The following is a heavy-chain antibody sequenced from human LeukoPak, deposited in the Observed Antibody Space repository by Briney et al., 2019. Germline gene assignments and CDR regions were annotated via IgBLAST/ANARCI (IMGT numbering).Heavy chain of an antibody. J-gene: IGHJ4*02. D-gene: IGHD6-13*01. Sequence: GGSLRLSCAASGFTFSNYGMHWVRQAPGKGLEWLAVISNDGTNKNYVDSVKGRFTISRDSSKNTLYLQMNSLRSDDTAVYYCAKAMGSISWAFDSWGQGTLVTVSS. CDR1: GFTFSNYG. V-gene: IGHV3-30*18. CDR2: ISNDGTNK. CDR3: AKAMGSISWAFDS.